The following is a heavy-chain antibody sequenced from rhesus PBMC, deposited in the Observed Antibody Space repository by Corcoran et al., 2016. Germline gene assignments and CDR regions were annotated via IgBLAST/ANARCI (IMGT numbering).Heavy chain of an antibody. Sequence: EVQLVETGGGLVQPGGSLKLSCAASGFTFSSYGMSWVRQAPGKGLEWVSAINSGGGRTCYADSVKGRSTISRDNSKNPLSLQMNSLRAEDTAVYYCAMAWGSQYYYGLDSWGQGVVVTVSS. V-gene: IGHV3S5*01. CDR3: AMAWGSQYYYGLDS. J-gene: IGHJ6*01. CDR2: INSGGGRT. D-gene: IGHD7-45*01. CDR1: GFTFSSYG.